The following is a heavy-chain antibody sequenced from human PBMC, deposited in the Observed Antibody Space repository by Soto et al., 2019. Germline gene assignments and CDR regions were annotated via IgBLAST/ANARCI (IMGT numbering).Heavy chain of an antibody. CDR1: GFTFSSYG. CDR3: ARDGGIVATTRTLYYYYGMDV. CDR2: IWYEGSNK. J-gene: IGHJ6*04. Sequence: GGSLRLSCAASGFTFSSYGMHWVRQAPGKGLEWVAVIWYEGSNKYYADSAKGRFTISRDNSKNTLYLQMSSLRAEDTAVYYCARDGGIVATTRTLYYYYGMDVWGKGTTVTVSS. V-gene: IGHV3-33*01. D-gene: IGHD5-12*01.